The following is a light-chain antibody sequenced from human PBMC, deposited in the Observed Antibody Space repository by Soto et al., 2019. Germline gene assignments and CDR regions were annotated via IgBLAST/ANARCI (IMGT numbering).Light chain of an antibody. V-gene: IGKV3-20*01. CDR2: GAS. J-gene: IGKJ5*01. CDR3: QQYRRSSIT. CDR1: QSVSSSY. Sequence: EIVLTQSPGTLSVSPGERATLSCRASQSVSSSYLAWYQQKRGQAPRLLIYGASSRATGIPDRFSGSGSGTYFTRTITRLEPEDFAVYYCQQYRRSSITFGQGTRLEMK.